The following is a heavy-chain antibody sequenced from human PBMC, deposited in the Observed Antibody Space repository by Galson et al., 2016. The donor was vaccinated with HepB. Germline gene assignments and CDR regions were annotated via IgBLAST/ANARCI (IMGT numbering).Heavy chain of an antibody. V-gene: IGHV4-34*01. J-gene: IGHJ4*02. Sequence: ETLSLTCAVYGEAFSGYFWTWIRQSPGKGLEWIGEVNHEGTSNYNPTLKSRVTVSVDTSKNQFSLNVRTVTAADAAVYFCARERGGYCTGTTCERGQLLFWSQGTPVIVS. CDR2: VNHEGTS. CDR3: ARERGGYCTGTTCERGQLLF. D-gene: IGHD2-8*02. CDR1: GEAFSGYF.